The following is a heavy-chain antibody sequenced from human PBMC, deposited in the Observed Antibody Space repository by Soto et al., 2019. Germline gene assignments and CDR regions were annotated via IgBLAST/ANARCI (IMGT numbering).Heavy chain of an antibody. Sequence: QITLKESGPSLLEPTQTLTLTCTFSGFSLTSGPAGVGWIRQPPGKGLEWLALIYWDGDRRYSPSLKSRLTITKDPAKAQVVLTMTTMDPVDTGTYYCAHARGGGNSACFDAWGQGTLVTVSS. CDR1: GFSLTSGPAG. D-gene: IGHD2-21*02. J-gene: IGHJ5*02. V-gene: IGHV2-5*02. CDR3: AHARGGGNSACFDA. CDR2: IYWDGDR.